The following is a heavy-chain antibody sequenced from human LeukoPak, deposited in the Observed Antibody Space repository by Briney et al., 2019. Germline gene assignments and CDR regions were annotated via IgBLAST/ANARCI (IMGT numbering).Heavy chain of an antibody. CDR1: GGTFSSYV. CDR2: IIPIFGLT. CDR3: AINLRDGGDYFDY. V-gene: IGHV1-69*04. D-gene: IGHD5-24*01. J-gene: IGHJ4*02. Sequence: GASVKVSCKASGGTFSSYVISWVRQAPGPGLEWMGRIIPIFGLTNYAQKFQGRVTITADKSTSTAYMELSSLRSEDTAVYYCAINLRDGGDYFDYWGQGTLVTASS.